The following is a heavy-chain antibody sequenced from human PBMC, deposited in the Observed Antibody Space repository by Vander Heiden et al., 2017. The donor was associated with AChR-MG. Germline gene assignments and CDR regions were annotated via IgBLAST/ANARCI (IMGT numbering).Heavy chain of an antibody. V-gene: IGHV4-59*01. CDR3: ARGHDYYGSGSYYNEEDYYYYYMDV. Sequence: QVQLQESGPGLVKPSETLSLTCTVSGGSISSYYWSWIRQPPGKGLEWIGYIYYSGSTNYNPSLKSRVTISVDTSKNQFSLKLSSVTAADTAVYYCARGHDYYGSGSYYNEEDYYYYYMDVWGKGTTVTVSS. CDR2: IYYSGST. D-gene: IGHD3-10*01. J-gene: IGHJ6*03. CDR1: GGSISSYY.